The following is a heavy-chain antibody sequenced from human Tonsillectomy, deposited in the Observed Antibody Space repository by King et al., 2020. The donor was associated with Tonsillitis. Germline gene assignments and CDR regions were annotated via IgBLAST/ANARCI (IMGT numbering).Heavy chain of an antibody. J-gene: IGHJ3*02. CDR3: ARISPQYHYDSRPAFDI. Sequence: HVQLQQWGAGLLKPSETLSLTCAVYGGSFSGYYWSWIRQPPGKGLEWIGEINDSGNTNYNTSLKSRVTISVDTSKNQFSLKLSSVTAADTAVYYCARISPQYHYDSRPAFDIWGQGTKVTVSS. CDR1: GGSFSGYY. CDR2: INDSGNT. V-gene: IGHV4-34*01. D-gene: IGHD3-22*01.